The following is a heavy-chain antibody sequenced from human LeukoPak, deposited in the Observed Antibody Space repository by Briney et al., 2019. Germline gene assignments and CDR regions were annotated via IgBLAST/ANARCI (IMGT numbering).Heavy chain of an antibody. J-gene: IGHJ4*02. D-gene: IGHD4-17*01. V-gene: IGHV3-23*01. CDR1: GFTFSSYA. Sequence: GGSLRLSCAASGFTFSSYAMSWVRQAPGKGLEWVSAISGSGGSTYYADSVKGRFTISRDNSKNTLYLQMNSLRAEDTAVYYCARGVHGDYFFDYWGQGTLVTVSS. CDR3: ARGVHGDYFFDY. CDR2: ISGSGGST.